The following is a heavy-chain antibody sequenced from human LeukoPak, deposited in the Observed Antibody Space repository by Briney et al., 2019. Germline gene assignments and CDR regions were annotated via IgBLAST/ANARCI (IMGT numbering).Heavy chain of an antibody. J-gene: IGHJ4*02. CDR1: GFTFSSYA. CDR2: ISYDGSNK. CDR3: ARDSPGPSGGLTFDY. V-gene: IGHV3-30-3*01. D-gene: IGHD2-15*01. Sequence: GGYLRLSCAASGFTFSSYAMHWVRQAPGKGLEWVAVISYDGSNKYYADSVKGRFTISRDNSKNTLYLQMNSLRAEDTAVYYCARDSPGPSGGLTFDYWGQGTLVTVSS.